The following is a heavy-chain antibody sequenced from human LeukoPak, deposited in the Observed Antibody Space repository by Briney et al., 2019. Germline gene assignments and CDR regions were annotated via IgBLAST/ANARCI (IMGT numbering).Heavy chain of an antibody. J-gene: IGHJ6*02. V-gene: IGHV3-48*02. CDR3: AGARTYHYAMDV. CDR2: ISSGSSTT. Sequence: GGSLRLSCVASGFTFSSYSMNWVRQAPGKGLEWVSYISSGSSTTYYVDSVKGRFTISRDNAKNSLYLQMNSLRDEDTAVYYCAGARTYHYAMDVWGQGTTVTVSS. CDR1: GFTFSSYS.